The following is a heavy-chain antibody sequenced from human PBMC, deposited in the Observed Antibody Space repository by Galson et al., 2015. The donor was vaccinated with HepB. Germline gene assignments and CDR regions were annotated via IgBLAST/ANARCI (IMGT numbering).Heavy chain of an antibody. Sequence: SETLSLTCTVSGGSIDNYSWSWVRQPPGKGLEWIGYVDYTGSTKYNPSLKSRVTISTDTSKNQYSLKLGSVTAADTAVYYCARVGGYCTATTCYLGWFDPWGQGTLVTVSS. CDR2: VDYTGST. CDR1: GGSIDNYS. D-gene: IGHD2-8*02. CDR3: ARVGGYCTATTCYLGWFDP. J-gene: IGHJ5*02. V-gene: IGHV4-59*01.